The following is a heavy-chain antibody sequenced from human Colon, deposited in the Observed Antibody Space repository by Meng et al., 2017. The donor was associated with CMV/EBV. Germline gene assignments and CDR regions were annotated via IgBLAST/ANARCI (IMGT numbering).Heavy chain of an antibody. CDR1: GYTFTSYE. J-gene: IGHJ4*02. CDR3: TRGQFFSDY. D-gene: IGHD6-19*01. CDR2: MNPYNVNT. V-gene: IGHV1-8*01. Sequence: QVQQVQSGAEAKTPGASVKIFCKASGYTFTSYEITWVRQAPGKGLEWMGYMNPYNVNTGYVQKFQGRVTMTRDTSISTSYMGLSSLRSDDTAVDYWTRGQFFSDYWGQGTLVTVSS.